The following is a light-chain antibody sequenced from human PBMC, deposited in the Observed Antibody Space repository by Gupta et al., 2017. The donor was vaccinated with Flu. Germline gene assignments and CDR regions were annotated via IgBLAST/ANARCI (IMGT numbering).Light chain of an antibody. Sequence: SYELTQPPSVSVSPGQTASITCSGDKLGDKYACWYQQKPGQSPVLVIYQDSKRPSGIPERFSGSNSGTTATLTISGTQAMDENDYYCQAWDSSNWVFGGGTKLTVL. V-gene: IGLV3-1*01. CDR2: QDS. CDR3: QAWDSSNWV. CDR1: KLGDKY. J-gene: IGLJ3*02.